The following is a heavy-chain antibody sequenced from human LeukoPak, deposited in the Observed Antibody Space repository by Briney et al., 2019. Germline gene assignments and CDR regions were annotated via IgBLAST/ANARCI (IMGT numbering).Heavy chain of an antibody. CDR1: GFTFSSYA. CDR2: ISGSGGST. CDR3: AKDGYYDFWSGPPVMDV. D-gene: IGHD3-3*01. V-gene: IGHV3-23*01. J-gene: IGHJ6*03. Sequence: GGSLRLSCAASGFTFSSYAMSWVRQAPGKGLEWVSAISGSGGSTYYADSVKGRFTISRDNSKNTLYLQMNSLRAEDTAVYYCAKDGYYDFWSGPPVMDVWAKGPRSPSP.